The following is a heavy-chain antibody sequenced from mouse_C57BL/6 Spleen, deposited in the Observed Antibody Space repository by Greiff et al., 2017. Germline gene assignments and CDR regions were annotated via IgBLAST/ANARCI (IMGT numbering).Heavy chain of an antibody. V-gene: IGHV5-16*01. CDR2: INYDGSST. CDR3: ARDRHYDYDEGFAY. CDR1: GFTFSDYY. D-gene: IGHD2-4*01. Sequence: DVHLVESEGGLVQPGSSMKLSCTASGFTFSDYYMAWVRQVPEKGLEWVANINYDGSSTYYLDSLKSRFIISRDNAKNILYLQMSSLKSEDTATYYCARDRHYDYDEGFAYWGQGTLVTVSA. J-gene: IGHJ3*01.